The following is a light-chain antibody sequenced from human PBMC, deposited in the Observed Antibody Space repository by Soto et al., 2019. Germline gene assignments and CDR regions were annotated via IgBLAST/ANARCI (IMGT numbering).Light chain of an antibody. Sequence: DIPMTQSPSTLYASVGDRVTITCRASQSCGTSLAWYQQRPGKAPNLLIYKASNLESGVPSRFSGSGSGTEFTLTISSVQPDDFATYYCQQYNNYWTFGQGTKVEIK. CDR2: KAS. J-gene: IGKJ1*01. CDR1: QSCGTS. CDR3: QQYNNYWT. V-gene: IGKV1-5*03.